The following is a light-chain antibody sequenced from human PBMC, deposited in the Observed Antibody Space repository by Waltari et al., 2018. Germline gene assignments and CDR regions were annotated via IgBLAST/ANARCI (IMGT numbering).Light chain of an antibody. CDR1: QSVGTW. J-gene: IGKJ2*01. CDR3: QQYSSFST. V-gene: IGKV1-5*03. Sequence: DIQMTQSPSTLSASVGDRVTISRRASQSVGTWLAWYQQKPGKAPKLLIYMASSLESGVPSRFSGSGSRTEFTLTISSLQPDDFATYSCQQYSSFSTFGQGTKVDI. CDR2: MAS.